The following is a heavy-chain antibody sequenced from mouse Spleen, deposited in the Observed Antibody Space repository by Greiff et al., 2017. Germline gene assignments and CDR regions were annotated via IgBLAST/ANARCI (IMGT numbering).Heavy chain of an antibody. CDR2: ILPGSGST. Sequence: QVQLQQSGAELMKPGASVKLSCKATGYTFTGYWIEWVKQRPGHGLEWIGEILPGSGSTNYNEKFKGKATFTADTSSSTAYMELRNLTSEDSAVYYCTRKPNWDYFDYWGQGTTLTVSS. V-gene: IGHV1-9*01. CDR1: GYTFTGYW. J-gene: IGHJ2*01. D-gene: IGHD4-1*01. CDR3: TRKPNWDYFDY.